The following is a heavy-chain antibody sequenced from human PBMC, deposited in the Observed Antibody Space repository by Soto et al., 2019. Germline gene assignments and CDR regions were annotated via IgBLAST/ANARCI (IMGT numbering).Heavy chain of an antibody. CDR1: DYTFINHG. Sequence: GASVKVSCKAYDYTFINHGVSWVRQAPGQGLEWMGWISAYNGNTNYAQKLQGRVTMTTDASTSTAYMELRSLRSDDTAVYYCARDDITTPGAQGFDPWGQGTPVTVSS. CDR3: ARDDITTPGAQGFDP. J-gene: IGHJ5*02. CDR2: ISAYNGNT. V-gene: IGHV1-18*01. D-gene: IGHD2-8*02.